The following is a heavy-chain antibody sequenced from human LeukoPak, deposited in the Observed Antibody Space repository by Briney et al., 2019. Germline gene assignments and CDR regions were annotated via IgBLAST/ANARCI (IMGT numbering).Heavy chain of an antibody. CDR1: GFTFGSHA. D-gene: IGHD5-18*01. CDR2: IFGSGGSP. J-gene: IGHJ4*02. CDR3: GKPTVGYSSGQKPAWPVDF. Sequence: GGSLRLSCEASGFTFGSHAMYWVRQAPGKGLEWVAGIFGSGGSPHYADSVKGRFTISRDNPRKTVYLQINSLRDDDTAVYYCGKPTVGYSSGQKPAWPVDFWGQGTLVTVSS. V-gene: IGHV3-23*01.